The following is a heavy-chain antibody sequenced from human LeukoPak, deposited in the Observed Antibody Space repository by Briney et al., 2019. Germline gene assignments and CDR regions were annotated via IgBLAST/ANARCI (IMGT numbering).Heavy chain of an antibody. J-gene: IGHJ4*02. CDR3: ARLGGGYNPTH. D-gene: IGHD3-3*01. CDR2: IYYSGST. Sequence: SETLSLTCTVSGGSISSYYWSWIRQPPGKGLEWIGYIYYSGSTNYNPSLKSRVTISVDTSKNQFSLKLSSVTAADTAVFYCARLGGGYNPTHWGQGTLVTVSS. CDR1: GGSISSYY. V-gene: IGHV4-59*08.